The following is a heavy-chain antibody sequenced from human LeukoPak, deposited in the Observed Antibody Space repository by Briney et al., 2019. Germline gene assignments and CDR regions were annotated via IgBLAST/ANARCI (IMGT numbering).Heavy chain of an antibody. CDR1: GFIFSSYW. V-gene: IGHV3-33*08. D-gene: IGHD2-15*01. CDR3: ARSQYCSGGSCYRLGDY. Sequence: GGSLRLSCAASGFIFSSYWMHWVRQAPGKGLEWVAVIWHDGSNKYYADSVKGRFTISRDNSKNTLYLQMDSLRAEDTAVYYCARSQYCSGGSCYRLGDYWGQGILVTVSS. J-gene: IGHJ4*02. CDR2: IWHDGSNK.